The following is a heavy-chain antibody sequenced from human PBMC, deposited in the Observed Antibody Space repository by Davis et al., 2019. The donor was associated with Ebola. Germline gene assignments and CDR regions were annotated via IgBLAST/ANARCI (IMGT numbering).Heavy chain of an antibody. Sequence: GESLKISCAASGFTFSSYAMSWVRQAPGKGLEWVSAISGSGGSTYYADSVKGRFTISRDNSKNTLYLQMNSLRVEDTAVYYCVRDTIEGATTFDYWGQGTLVIVSS. V-gene: IGHV3-23*01. D-gene: IGHD1-26*01. CDR3: VRDTIEGATTFDY. CDR2: ISGSGGST. J-gene: IGHJ4*02. CDR1: GFTFSSYA.